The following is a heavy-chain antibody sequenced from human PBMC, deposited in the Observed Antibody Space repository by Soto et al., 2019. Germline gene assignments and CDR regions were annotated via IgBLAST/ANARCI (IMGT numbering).Heavy chain of an antibody. J-gene: IGHJ6*02. CDR2: IYWNDDK. V-gene: IGHV2-5*01. D-gene: IGHD6-25*01. CDR3: ARSIAATTYYYYYGMDV. Sequence: SGPTLVNPTQTLTLTCTFSGFSLSTSGAGIGWIRQPPGKSLEWLALIYWNDDKRYSPSLKTRVTITKDTSKNQVVLTMTNLDPVDTATYYCARSIAATTYYYYYGMDVWGQGTTVTVSS. CDR1: GFSLSTSGAG.